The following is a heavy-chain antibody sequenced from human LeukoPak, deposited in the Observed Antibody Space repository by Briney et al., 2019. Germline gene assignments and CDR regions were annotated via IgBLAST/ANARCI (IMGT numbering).Heavy chain of an antibody. V-gene: IGHV3-21*01. J-gene: IGHJ3*02. D-gene: IGHD6-6*01. CDR1: GFTFSSYS. CDR3: AFLSSSSSSAFDI. Sequence: PGGSLRLSRAASGFTFSSYSMNWVRQAPGKGLEWVSSISSSSSYIYYADSVKGRFTISRDNAKNSLYLQMNSLRAEDTAVYYCAFLSSSSSSAFDIWGQGTMVTVSS. CDR2: ISSSSSYI.